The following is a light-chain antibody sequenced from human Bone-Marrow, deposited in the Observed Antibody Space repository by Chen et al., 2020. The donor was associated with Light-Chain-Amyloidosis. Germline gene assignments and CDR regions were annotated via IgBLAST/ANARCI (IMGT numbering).Light chain of an antibody. V-gene: IGKV1-39*01. CDR2: AVS. CDR1: QSISNY. J-gene: IGKJ2*01. CDR3: QQTYSAPRT. Sequence: DIQMTQSPSSLSASVGDRVTITCRASQSISNYLNWFQQKPGRAPKLLIYAVSILPSVFPSRFSGSGSGTVLALTISSLQPEDFATYYCQQTYSAPRTFGQGTKVEIK.